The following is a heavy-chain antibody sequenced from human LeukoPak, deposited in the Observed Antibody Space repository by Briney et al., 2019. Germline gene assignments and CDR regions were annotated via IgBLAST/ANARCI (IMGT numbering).Heavy chain of an antibody. CDR1: GGTFSSYA. V-gene: IGHV1-69*06. Sequence: ASVKVSCKASGGTFSSYAISWVRQAPGQGLEWMGGIIPIFGTANYAQKFQGRVTITADKSTSTAYMELSSLRSEDTAVYYCARDREPQWLGFDYWGQGTLVTVSS. CDR3: ARDREPQWLGFDY. J-gene: IGHJ4*02. D-gene: IGHD6-19*01. CDR2: IIPIFGTA.